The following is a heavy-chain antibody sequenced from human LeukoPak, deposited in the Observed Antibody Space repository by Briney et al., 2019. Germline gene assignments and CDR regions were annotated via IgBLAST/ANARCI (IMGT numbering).Heavy chain of an antibody. CDR2: IKPDGSEK. Sequence: PGGSLRLSCGGSGFISNSYWMTWVRQAPGKGLEWVANIKPDGSEKYYVDSVKGRFTISRDNAKNSVFLQMDSLRAEDTAVYYCARRENSGSYYYFDSWGQGSLVTVSS. V-gene: IGHV3-7*04. CDR1: GFISNSYW. J-gene: IGHJ4*02. D-gene: IGHD1-26*01. CDR3: ARRENSGSYYYFDS.